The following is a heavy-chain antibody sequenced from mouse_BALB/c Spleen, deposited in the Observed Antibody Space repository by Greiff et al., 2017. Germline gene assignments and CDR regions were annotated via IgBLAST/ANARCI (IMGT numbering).Heavy chain of an antibody. CDR2: IYPGDGDT. Sequence: VQLQQSGAELVIPGASVKLSCKASGYTFTSYWMQWVKQRPGQGLEWIGAIYPGDGDTRYTQKFKGKATLTADKSSSTAYMQLSSLASEDSAVYYCALANKITTGGSWGQGTLVTVSA. J-gene: IGHJ3*01. V-gene: IGHV1-87*01. D-gene: IGHD2-4*01. CDR1: GYTFTSYW. CDR3: ALANKITTGGS.